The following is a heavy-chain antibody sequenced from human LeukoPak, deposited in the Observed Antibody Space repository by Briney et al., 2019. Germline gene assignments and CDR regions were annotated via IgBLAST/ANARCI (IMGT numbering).Heavy chain of an antibody. CDR1: GFTFSTYA. D-gene: IGHD5-24*01. Sequence: GGSLRLSCAASGFTFSTYAMSWVRQAPGKGLEWVSGISGSGDNTNYADSVKGRFTISRDNSKNTLSLQMSSLRVEDTAVYYCAKDDAWLQYGNWGRGTLVTVSS. CDR3: AKDDAWLQYGN. CDR2: ISGSGDNT. J-gene: IGHJ4*02. V-gene: IGHV3-23*01.